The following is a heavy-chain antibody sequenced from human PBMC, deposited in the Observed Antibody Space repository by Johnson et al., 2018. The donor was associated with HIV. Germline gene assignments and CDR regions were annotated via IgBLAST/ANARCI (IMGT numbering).Heavy chain of an antibody. J-gene: IGHJ3*01. D-gene: IGHD5-24*01. CDR2: INQDEGEK. Sequence: VQLVESGGGLVQPGGSLRPSCAASGFTFSSHWMSWVRQAPGKGLEWVASINQDEGEKYYVDSVKGRFTISRDNAKNSLYLQMNSLRAEETAVYWCAREMEMATIEGAFDLWGQGTMVTVSS. CDR3: AREMEMATIEGAFDL. V-gene: IGHV3-7*01. CDR1: GFTFSSHW.